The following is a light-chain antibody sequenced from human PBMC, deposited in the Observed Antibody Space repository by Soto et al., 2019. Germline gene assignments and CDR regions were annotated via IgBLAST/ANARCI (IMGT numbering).Light chain of an antibody. Sequence: QSVLTQPHSVSAAPGQKVTISCSGSSSNIGNNYVSWYQQLPGTAPKLLIYENNKRPSGIPDRFSGSKSGTSATRGITGLQTGDEADYYCGTGDSSLGAGGVCGTETKVTVL. CDR1: SSNIGNNY. CDR3: GTGDSSLGAGGV. V-gene: IGLV1-51*02. CDR2: ENN. J-gene: IGLJ1*01.